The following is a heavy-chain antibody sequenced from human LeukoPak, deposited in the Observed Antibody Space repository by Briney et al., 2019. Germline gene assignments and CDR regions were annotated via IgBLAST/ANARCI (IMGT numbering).Heavy chain of an antibody. CDR2: IIPIFGTA. V-gene: IGHV1-69*13. CDR1: GGTFSSYT. J-gene: IGHJ3*02. CDR3: ARYWYYYDSSGYYNAFDI. D-gene: IGHD3-22*01. Sequence: SVKVSCKASGGTFSSYTISWVRQAPGQGLEWMGGIIPIFGTAKYAQNLQGRVTITADESTSIAYMELSSLRSDDTAVYYCARYWYYYDSSGYYNAFDIWGQGTMVTVSS.